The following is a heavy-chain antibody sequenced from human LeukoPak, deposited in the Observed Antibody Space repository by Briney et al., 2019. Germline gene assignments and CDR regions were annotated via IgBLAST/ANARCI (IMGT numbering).Heavy chain of an antibody. Sequence: SETLSLTCTVSGGCISSYYWSWIRQPPGKGLEWIGYIYDSGSTNYNPSLKSRVTISVDTSKNQFSLKLSSVTAADTAVYYCARASGGYYDSRGYYVPRSFDYWGQGTLVTVSS. CDR2: IYDSGST. D-gene: IGHD3-22*01. J-gene: IGHJ4*02. V-gene: IGHV4-59*01. CDR1: GGCISSYY. CDR3: ARASGGYYDSRGYYVPRSFDY.